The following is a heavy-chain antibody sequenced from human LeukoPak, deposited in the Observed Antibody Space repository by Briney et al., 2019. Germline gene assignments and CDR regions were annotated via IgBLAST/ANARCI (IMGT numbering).Heavy chain of an antibody. J-gene: IGHJ3*02. CDR1: GFTFSSYS. V-gene: IGHV3-48*01. D-gene: IGHD2-2*01. Sequence: GGSLRLSCAASGFTFSSYSMNWVRQAPGKGLERVSYISSSSSTTYYADSVKGRFTISRDNSKNTLYLQMNSLRAEDTAVYYCAKALVVVPPHIWGQGTMVTVSS. CDR2: ISSSSSTT. CDR3: AKALVVVPPHI.